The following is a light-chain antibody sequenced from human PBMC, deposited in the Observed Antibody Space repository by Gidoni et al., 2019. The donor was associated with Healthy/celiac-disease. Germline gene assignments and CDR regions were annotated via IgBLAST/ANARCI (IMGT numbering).Light chain of an antibody. CDR2: GAS. V-gene: IGKV3-20*01. J-gene: IGKJ1*01. CDR3: QQYGSSPLT. Sequence: DIVLTQSPGTLPLSPGERATLSCRASQSVSSSYLAWYQQKPGQAPRLLIYGASSRATGIPDRFSGSGSGTDFTLTISRLEPEDFAVYYCQQYGSSPLTFGQGTKVEIK. CDR1: QSVSSSY.